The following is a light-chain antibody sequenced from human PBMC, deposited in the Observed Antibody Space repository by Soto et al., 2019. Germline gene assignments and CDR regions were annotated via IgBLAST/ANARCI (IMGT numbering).Light chain of an antibody. V-gene: IGLV2-14*01. Sequence: QSALTQPASVSGSPGQSITISCTGTSSDVGSYNYVSWYQQRPGKAPQLMIYEVSYRTSGISNRFSGSKSDNTASLTISGLQAEDEDDYYCSSYTTSSTLVFGTGTKLTVL. CDR3: SSYTTSSTLV. CDR1: SSDVGSYNY. CDR2: EVS. J-gene: IGLJ1*01.